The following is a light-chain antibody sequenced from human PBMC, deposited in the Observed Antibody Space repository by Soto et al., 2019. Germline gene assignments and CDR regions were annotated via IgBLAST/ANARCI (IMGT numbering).Light chain of an antibody. Sequence: DIQMTQSPSSLSASVGDRVTITCRASQSISTDLYWYQQKPGKAPKLLIYAASSLQSGVPSRFSGGGSGTDFTLTISSLQPEDFATYSCQQSYSAPWTFGQGTKVEVK. V-gene: IGKV1-39*01. CDR1: QSISTD. J-gene: IGKJ1*01. CDR2: AAS. CDR3: QQSYSAPWT.